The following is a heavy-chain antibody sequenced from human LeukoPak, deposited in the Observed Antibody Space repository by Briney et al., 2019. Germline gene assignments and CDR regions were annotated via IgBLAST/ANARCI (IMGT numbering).Heavy chain of an antibody. J-gene: IGHJ5*02. CDR3: AKVRFLEWLHNWFDP. Sequence: GGSLRLSCAASGFTFSSYAMSWVRQAPGKGLEWVSAISGSGGSTYYADSVKGRFTISRDNSKNTLYLQMNSLRAEDTAVYYCAKVRFLEWLHNWFDPWGQGTLVTVSS. CDR2: ISGSGGST. V-gene: IGHV3-23*01. D-gene: IGHD3-3*01. CDR1: GFTFSSYA.